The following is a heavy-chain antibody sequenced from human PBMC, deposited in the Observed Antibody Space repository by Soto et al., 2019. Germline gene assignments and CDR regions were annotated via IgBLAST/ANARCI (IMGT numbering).Heavy chain of an antibody. CDR2: IYYSGST. D-gene: IGHD3-22*01. Sequence: SETLSLTCTVSGGSISSYYWSWIRQPPGKGLEWIGYIYYSGSTNYDPSLKSRVTISVDTSKNQFSLKLSSVTAADTAVYYCARGIHYYDSSGYYFWGQGTLVTVSS. CDR3: ARGIHYYDSSGYYF. V-gene: IGHV4-59*01. CDR1: GGSISSYY. J-gene: IGHJ4*02.